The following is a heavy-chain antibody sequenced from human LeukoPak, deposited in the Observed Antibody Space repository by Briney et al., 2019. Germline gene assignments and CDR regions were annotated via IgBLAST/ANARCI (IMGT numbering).Heavy chain of an antibody. CDR1: GFTFSSYA. CDR3: TRGGVQWELLFDY. CDR2: IRSKAYGGTT. Sequence: GGSLRLSCAASGFTFSSYAMSWVRQAPGKGLEWVGFIRSKAYGGTTEYAASVKGRFTISRDDSKSIAYLQMNSLKTEDTAVYYCTRGGVQWELLFDYWGQGTLVTVSS. D-gene: IGHD1-26*01. J-gene: IGHJ4*02. V-gene: IGHV3-49*04.